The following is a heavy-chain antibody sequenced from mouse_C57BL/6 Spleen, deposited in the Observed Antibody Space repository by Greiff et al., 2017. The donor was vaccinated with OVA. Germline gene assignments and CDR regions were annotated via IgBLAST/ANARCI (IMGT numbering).Heavy chain of an antibody. CDR2: ISSGGDYI. V-gene: IGHV5-9-1*02. D-gene: IGHD1-1*02. CDR3: TREGLSFAY. Sequence: EVKLVESGAGSVKPGGSLKLSCAASGFTFSSYAMSWVRQTPEKRLEWVAYISSGGDYIYYADTVKGRFTISRDNARNTRYLQMSSLKSEDTAMYYCTREGLSFAYWGQGTLVTVSA. CDR1: GFTFSSYA. J-gene: IGHJ3*01.